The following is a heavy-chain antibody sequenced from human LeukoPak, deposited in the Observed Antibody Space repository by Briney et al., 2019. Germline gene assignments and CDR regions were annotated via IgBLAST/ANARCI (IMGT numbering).Heavy chain of an antibody. CDR3: ARVSIYGLGDAQLADP. J-gene: IGHJ5*02. D-gene: IGHD3-10*01. CDR1: DYTFSRHG. CDR2: ISLNNGNT. Sequence: GASVKVSCKASDYTFSRHGISWVRQAPGQGLEWMGWISLNNGNTDYGQKFQGRVTMTTDTSTGTAYMELRSLRYNDTAVYYCARVSIYGLGDAQLADPWGQGTQVTVSS. V-gene: IGHV1-18*01.